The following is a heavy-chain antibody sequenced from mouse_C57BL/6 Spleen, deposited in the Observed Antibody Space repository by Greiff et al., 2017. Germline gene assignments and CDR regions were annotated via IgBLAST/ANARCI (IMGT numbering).Heavy chain of an antibody. J-gene: IGHJ1*03. CDR1: GYSITSDY. CDR2: ISYSGST. CDR3: ARYTPFTTVVGYFDV. V-gene: IGHV3-8*01. D-gene: IGHD1-1*01. Sequence: DVKLQESGPGLAKPSQTLSLTCSVTGYSITSDYWNWIRKFPGNKLEYMGYISYSGSTYYNPSLKSRISITRDTSKNQYYLQVNSVTTEDTATYYCARYTPFTTVVGYFDVWGTGTTVTVSS.